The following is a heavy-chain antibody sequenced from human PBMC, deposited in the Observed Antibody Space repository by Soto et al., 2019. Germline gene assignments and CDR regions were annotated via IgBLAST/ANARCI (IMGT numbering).Heavy chain of an antibody. CDR2: VYYSGST. CDR1: GGSISSSNYY. CDR3: ATHYYGSGTYVPDYFDY. Sequence: SETLSLTCTVSGGSISSSNYYWGWIRQPPGKGLEWIGSVYYSGSTYYNPSLKSRVAISVDTSKNQFSLNLSSVTAAGTAVYYCATHYYGSGTYVPDYFDYWGQGTQVTVSS. V-gene: IGHV4-39*01. J-gene: IGHJ4*02. D-gene: IGHD3-10*01.